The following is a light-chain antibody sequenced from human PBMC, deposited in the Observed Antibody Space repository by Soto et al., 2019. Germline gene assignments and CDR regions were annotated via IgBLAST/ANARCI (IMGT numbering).Light chain of an antibody. Sequence: IVMTQSPATLSVSPGEGVTLSCRASEKVGTNLAWYQQKPGQAPRLLIYGSSTRATGIPATFSGSGSGTEFTLTISSLQSEESAIYYCQQYNNWGLSFGGGTKVEIK. CDR3: QQYNNWGLS. CDR2: GSS. V-gene: IGKV3D-15*01. J-gene: IGKJ4*01. CDR1: EKVGTN.